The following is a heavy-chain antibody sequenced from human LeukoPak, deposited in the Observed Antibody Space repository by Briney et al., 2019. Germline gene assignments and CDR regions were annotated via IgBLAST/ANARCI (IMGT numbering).Heavy chain of an antibody. Sequence: SETLSLTCAVYGGSFSGYYWSWIRQPPGKGLEWIGEINHSGSTNYNPSLQSRVTIAVDTSKNQFSLKLSSVTAADTAVYYCARVGYDFWSGYYKRPTYRNWFDPWGQGTLVTVSS. V-gene: IGHV4-34*01. CDR2: INHSGST. J-gene: IGHJ5*02. CDR1: GGSFSGYY. D-gene: IGHD3-3*01. CDR3: ARVGYDFWSGYYKRPTYRNWFDP.